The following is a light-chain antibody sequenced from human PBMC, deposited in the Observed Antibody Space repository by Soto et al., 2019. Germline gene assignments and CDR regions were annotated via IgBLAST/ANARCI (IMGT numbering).Light chain of an antibody. CDR2: AAS. Sequence: DIQLTQSPSFLSASVGDRITITCRASQGISSYLAWYQQKPGKAPKLLIYAASTLQSGVPSRFSGSGSGTEFTLTISSLQPEDFAVYYCQQRSDWPPITFGQGTRLDFK. CDR1: QGISSY. J-gene: IGKJ5*01. V-gene: IGKV1-9*01. CDR3: QQRSDWPPIT.